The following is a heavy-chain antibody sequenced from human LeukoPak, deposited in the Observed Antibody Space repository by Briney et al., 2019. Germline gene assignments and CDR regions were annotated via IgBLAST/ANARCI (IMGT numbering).Heavy chain of an antibody. D-gene: IGHD6-6*01. J-gene: IGHJ4*02. CDR3: AKTIYSSYSDPHFDY. V-gene: IGHV1-2*02. CDR1: GYTFTAYY. CDR2: INPNSGGT. Sequence: ASVKVSCKASGYTFTAYYLHWVRQAPGQGLEWMGWINPNSGGTNYAQRFQGRVTMTRDTSINTAFMELSRLRSDDTAVYYCAKTIYSSYSDPHFDYWGQGTLVTVSS.